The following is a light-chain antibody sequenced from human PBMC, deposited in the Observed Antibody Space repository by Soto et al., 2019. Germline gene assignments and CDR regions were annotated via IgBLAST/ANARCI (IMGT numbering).Light chain of an antibody. V-gene: IGKV1-9*01. J-gene: IGKJ4*01. Sequence: DIQLTHSPSVLSASVCDTVTITFRASQALSNYLAWYQQKPGKAPDLLIYCASTLQSGVPSRFSGSGSETEFSLTIRAVQPGDFATYYCQQLSRYPPTFGGGTKVDIK. CDR2: CAS. CDR1: QALSNY. CDR3: QQLSRYPPT.